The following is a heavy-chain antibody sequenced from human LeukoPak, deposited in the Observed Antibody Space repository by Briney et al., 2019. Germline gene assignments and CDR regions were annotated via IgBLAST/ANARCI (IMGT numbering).Heavy chain of an antibody. V-gene: IGHV1-69*05. Sequence: ASVKVSCKASGGTFSSYAISWVRQAPGQGLEWMGRIIPIFGTANYAQEFQGRVTITTDESTSTAYMELSSLRSEDTAVYYCARAARHDAFDIWGQGTMVTVSS. CDR1: GGTFSSYA. D-gene: IGHD6-6*01. CDR3: ARAARHDAFDI. CDR2: IIPIFGTA. J-gene: IGHJ3*02.